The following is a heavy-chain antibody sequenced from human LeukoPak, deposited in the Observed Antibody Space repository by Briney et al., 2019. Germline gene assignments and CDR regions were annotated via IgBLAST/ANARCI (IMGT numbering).Heavy chain of an antibody. V-gene: IGHV1-2*02. D-gene: IGHD6-19*01. CDR3: ARGDSNGWKTSFQ. Sequence: ASVKVSCKASGYTFTGYYIHWVRQAPGQGLEWMGWINPNSGGTNYAQKFQGRVTMTRDTSISTAYMELSSLRSDDTAVYYCARGDSNGWKTSFQWGQGTLVTVSS. CDR2: INPNSGGT. CDR1: GYTFTGYY. J-gene: IGHJ4*02.